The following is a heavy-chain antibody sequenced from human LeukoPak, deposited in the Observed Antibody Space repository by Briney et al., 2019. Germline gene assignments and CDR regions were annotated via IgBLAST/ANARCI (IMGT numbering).Heavy chain of an antibody. CDR2: ISGSGGST. V-gene: IGHV3-23*01. CDR1: GFTFSSHA. Sequence: GGSLRLSCAASGFTFSSHAMSWVRQAPGKGLEGGSAISGSGGSTYYADSVKGRFTISRDNSKNTLYLQMNSLRAEDTAVYYCALPMVRGARSNWFDPWGQGTLVTVSS. J-gene: IGHJ5*02. CDR3: ALPMVRGARSNWFDP. D-gene: IGHD3-10*01.